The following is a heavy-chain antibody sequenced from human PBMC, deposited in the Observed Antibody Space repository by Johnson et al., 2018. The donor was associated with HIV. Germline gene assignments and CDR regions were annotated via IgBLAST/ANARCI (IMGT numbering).Heavy chain of an antibody. V-gene: IGHV3-30*14. D-gene: IGHD6-13*01. CDR1: EFTIIV. J-gene: IGHJ3*02. CDR2: ISHDGTTT. Sequence: QMQLVESGGGVVQPGRSLRLSCAASEFTIIVHWARQAPGKGLEWVSLISHDGTTTAYADSVQGRFTISRDNSKNTLYLQMNSLRAEDTAVYYCARKGGSWYGGAFDIWGQGTMVTVSS. CDR3: ARKGGSWYGGAFDI.